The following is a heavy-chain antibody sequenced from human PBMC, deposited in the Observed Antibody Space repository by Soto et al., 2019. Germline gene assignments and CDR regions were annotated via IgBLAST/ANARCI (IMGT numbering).Heavy chain of an antibody. V-gene: IGHV1-69*01. J-gene: IGHJ5*02. CDR2: IIPIFGTA. D-gene: IGHD3-16*01. CDR1: GGTFSSYA. CDR3: ARGGRVHSSSRFRVWWFDP. Sequence: QVQLVQSGAEVKKPGSSVKVSCKASGGTFSSYAISWVRQAPGQGLEWMGGIIPIFGTANYAQKFQGRVTITADESTSTAYMELSSLGSEDTAVYYCARGGRVHSSSRFRVWWFDPWGQGTLVTVSS.